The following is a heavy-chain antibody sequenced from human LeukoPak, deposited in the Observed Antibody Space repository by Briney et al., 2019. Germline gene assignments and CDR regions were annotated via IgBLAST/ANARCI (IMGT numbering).Heavy chain of an antibody. CDR3: ARGRGQVPSFDP. D-gene: IGHD4/OR15-4a*01. CDR1: GYTFTGYY. Sequence: ASVKVSCKASGYTFTGYYMHWVRQAPGQGLERMGWINPNSGGTNYAQKFQGRVTMTRDTSISTAYMELSSLRSDDTAVYYCARGRGQVPSFDPWGQGTLVTVSS. V-gene: IGHV1-2*02. CDR2: INPNSGGT. J-gene: IGHJ5*02.